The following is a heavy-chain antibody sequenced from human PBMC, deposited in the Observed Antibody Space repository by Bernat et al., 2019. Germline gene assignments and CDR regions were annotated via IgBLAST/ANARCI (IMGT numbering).Heavy chain of an antibody. CDR2: ISSSGSTI. V-gene: IGHV3-11*01. CDR3: ARGLRVTIDEDYY. Sequence: QPHWNLGRRCPLAEITFSDYYMSWIRQAPGKGLEWVSYISSSGSTIYYADSVKGRFTISRDNAKNSLYLQMNSLRAEDTAVYYCARGLRVTIDEDYY. J-gene: IGHJ6*01. D-gene: IGHD3-9*01. CDR1: EITFSDYY.